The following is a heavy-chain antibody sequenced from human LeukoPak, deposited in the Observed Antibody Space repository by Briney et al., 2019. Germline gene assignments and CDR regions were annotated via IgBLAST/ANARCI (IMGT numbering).Heavy chain of an antibody. CDR2: ISSGGGSA. CDR1: GFTFSSSD. J-gene: IGHJ4*02. CDR3: AKTYCSSASCYHFDS. D-gene: IGHD2-2*01. Sequence: GESLRLSCAASGFTFSSSDMSWVRQAPGKGLEWVSGISSGGGSAYYADSVKGRFTISRDKFKNTLYLQMNSLRAEDTAIYYCAKTYCSSASCYHFDSWRQGTLVTVSS. V-gene: IGHV3-23*01.